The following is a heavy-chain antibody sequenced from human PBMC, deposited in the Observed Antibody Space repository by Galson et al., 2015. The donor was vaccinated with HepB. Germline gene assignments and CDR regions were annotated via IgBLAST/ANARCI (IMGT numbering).Heavy chain of an antibody. V-gene: IGHV3-15*01. J-gene: IGHJ6*02. Sequence: SLRLSCAASGFTFNNAWMSWVRQAPGKGLEWVGRIKSKADGGTTDFAAPVKGRFTISRDDSENTLYLQMNSLKTEDTGVYYCSTDLGGIFLRYYYGVGVWGQGTTVTVSS. D-gene: IGHD3-16*01. CDR1: GFTFNNAW. CDR2: IKSKADGGTT. CDR3: STDLGGIFLRYYYGVGV.